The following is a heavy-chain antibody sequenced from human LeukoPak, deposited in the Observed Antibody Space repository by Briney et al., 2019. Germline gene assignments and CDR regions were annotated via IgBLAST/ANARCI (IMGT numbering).Heavy chain of an antibody. D-gene: IGHD3-22*01. V-gene: IGHV1-8*01. J-gene: IGHJ3*02. CDR2: MNPNSGNT. Sequence: GASVKVSCNASGYTCTSYDINWVRQATGQGLEWMGWMNPNSGNTGYAQKFQGRVTMTRNTSISTAYMELSSLRSEDTAVYYCASSSLYYYDSSGAFDIWGQGTMVTVSS. CDR3: ASSSLYYYDSSGAFDI. CDR1: GYTCTSYD.